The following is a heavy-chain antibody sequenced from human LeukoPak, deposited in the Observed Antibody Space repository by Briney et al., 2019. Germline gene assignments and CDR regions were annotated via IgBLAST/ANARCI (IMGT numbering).Heavy chain of an antibody. CDR2: IKQNGSEK. D-gene: IGHD2-2*02. V-gene: IGHV3-7*01. Sequence: PGGSLRLSCAAPGFTFSSYWMSWVRQAPGTGLEWVANIKQNGSEKYYVDSVKGRFTISRDNAKKSLYLQMNSRRAEDTAVYYCARSLYCSSTSCYTGTFDIWGQGTIVTVSS. J-gene: IGHJ3*02. CDR1: GFTFSSYW. CDR3: ARSLYCSSTSCYTGTFDI.